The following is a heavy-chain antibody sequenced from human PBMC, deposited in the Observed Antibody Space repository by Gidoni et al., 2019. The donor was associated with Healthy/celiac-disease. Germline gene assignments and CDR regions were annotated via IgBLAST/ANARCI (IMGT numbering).Heavy chain of an antibody. CDR1: GYPFTSYA. CDR2: INAGNGNT. Sequence: QVQLVQSGAEVKKPGASVKVSCKASGYPFTSYAMHWVRQAPGQRLEWMGWINAGNGNTKYSQKFQGRVTITRDTSASTAYMELSSLRSEDTAVYYCARGTMVRGVLNPRAFDYWGQGTLVTVSS. J-gene: IGHJ4*02. CDR3: ARGTMVRGVLNPRAFDY. V-gene: IGHV1-3*01. D-gene: IGHD3-10*01.